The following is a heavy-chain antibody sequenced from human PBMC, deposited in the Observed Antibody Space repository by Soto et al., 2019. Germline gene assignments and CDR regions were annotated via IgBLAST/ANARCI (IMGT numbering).Heavy chain of an antibody. V-gene: IGHV4-31*03. J-gene: IGHJ3*02. CDR2: IYYSGST. CDR1: GGSISSCGYY. D-gene: IGHD3-10*01. Sequence: SETLSLTCTVSGGSISSCGYYWSRIRQHPGKGLEWIGNIYYSGSTYYNPSLKSRVTISVDTSKNQFSLKLSSVTGADTAVYYCARVGSYHSTAFDIWGQGTMVTVSS. CDR3: ARVGSYHSTAFDI.